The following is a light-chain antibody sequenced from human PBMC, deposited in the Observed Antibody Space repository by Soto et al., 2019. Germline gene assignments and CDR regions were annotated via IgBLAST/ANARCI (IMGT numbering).Light chain of an antibody. CDR1: SSDVGGYNY. CDR3: SSYTSSCTVVV. J-gene: IGLJ1*01. V-gene: IGLV2-14*01. CDR2: EVS. Sequence: QSALTQPASVSGSPGQSITISCTGTSSDVGGYNYVSWYQQHPGKAPKLMIYEVSNRPSGVSNRFSGSKSGNTASLTISGLQAEDEADYYCSSYTSSCTVVVFGTGTKLTVL.